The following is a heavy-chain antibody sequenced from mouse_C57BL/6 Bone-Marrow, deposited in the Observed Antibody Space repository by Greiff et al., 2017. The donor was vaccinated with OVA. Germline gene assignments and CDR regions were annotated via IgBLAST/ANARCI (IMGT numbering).Heavy chain of an antibody. D-gene: IGHD1-1*01. Sequence: VKLMESGPGLVAPSQSLSITCTVSGFSFTSYAISWVRQPPGKGLEWLGVLWTGGGTNYNSALKSRLSISKDNSKSQVFLKMNSLQTDDTARYYCARNSLLYYYGSSYYYFDYWGQGTTLTVSS. CDR2: LWTGGGT. V-gene: IGHV2-9-1*01. J-gene: IGHJ2*01. CDR3: ARNSLLYYYGSSYYYFDY. CDR1: GFSFTSYA.